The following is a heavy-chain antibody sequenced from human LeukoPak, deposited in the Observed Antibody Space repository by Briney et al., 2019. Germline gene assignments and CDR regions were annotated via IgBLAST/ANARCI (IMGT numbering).Heavy chain of an antibody. CDR3: ARQSTPHGNFDY. CDR1: GFTFSSYA. CDR2: LGTAGDT. D-gene: IGHD5-24*01. Sequence: PGGSLRLSCAASGFTFSSYAMHWVRHPAGKGLEWVSALGTAGDTFYPGSVKGRFTISRDNAKKSLFLQMSSLRAEDTAIYYCARQSTPHGNFDYWGQGTLVTVSS. V-gene: IGHV3-13*01. J-gene: IGHJ4*02.